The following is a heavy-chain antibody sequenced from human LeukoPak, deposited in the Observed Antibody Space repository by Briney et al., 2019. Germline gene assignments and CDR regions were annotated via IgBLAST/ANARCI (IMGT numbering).Heavy chain of an antibody. V-gene: IGHV3-66*01. J-gene: IGHJ4*02. CDR1: GFTVSNNY. CDR3: ARDPPAVAANTYG. Sequence: GGSLRLSCAASGFTVSNNYMRWVRHAPGKGLAWVSLIYSGGGTYYADAVKGRFTISRDGSKNMLYLQMDSLRAEDTAIYYCARDPPAVAANTYGWGQGTLVTVSS. CDR2: IYSGGGT. D-gene: IGHD6-6*01.